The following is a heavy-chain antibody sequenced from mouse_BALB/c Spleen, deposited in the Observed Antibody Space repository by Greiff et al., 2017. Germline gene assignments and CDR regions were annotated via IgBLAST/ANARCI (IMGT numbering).Heavy chain of an antibody. D-gene: IGHD1-1*01. J-gene: IGHJ1*01. CDR1: GFSLTSYG. CDR3: ARGLYYDRYFDV. V-gene: IGHV2-9*02. CDR2: IWAGGST. Sequence: VQLVESGPGLVAPSQSLSITCTVSGFSLTSYGVHWVRQPPGKGLEWLGVIWAGGSTNYNSALMSRLSISKDNSKSQVFLKMNSLQTDDTAMYYCARGLYYDRYFDVWGAGTTVTVSS.